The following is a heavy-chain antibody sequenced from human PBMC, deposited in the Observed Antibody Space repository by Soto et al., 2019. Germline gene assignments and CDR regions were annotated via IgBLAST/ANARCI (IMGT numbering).Heavy chain of an antibody. Sequence: SETMSLTCTVSGGSIGSYYWSWIRRPAGKGLEWIGRIYTSGNTNYTPSLKSRVTMSLDTTKNQLSLKLNSVTAADTAVYYCVRGSLYIFDSSGTELWLDRRGQGAPVTFSS. CDR3: VRGSLYIFDSSGTELWLDR. V-gene: IGHV4-4*07. J-gene: IGHJ5*02. D-gene: IGHD6-19*01. CDR2: IYTSGNT. CDR1: GGSIGSYY.